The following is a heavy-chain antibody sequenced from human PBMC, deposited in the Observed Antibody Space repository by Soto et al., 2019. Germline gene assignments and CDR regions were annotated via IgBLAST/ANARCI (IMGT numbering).Heavy chain of an antibody. Sequence: SETLSLTCTVSGGSISSGDYYWSWIRQPPGKGLEWIGYIYYSGSTYYNPSLKSRVTISVDTSKNQFSLKLSSVTAADTAVYYCARDLFGNYYDSSVSGMDLWGQGTSVTVSS. D-gene: IGHD3-22*01. J-gene: IGHJ6*02. V-gene: IGHV4-30-4*01. CDR1: GGSISSGDYY. CDR3: ARDLFGNYYDSSVSGMDL. CDR2: IYYSGST.